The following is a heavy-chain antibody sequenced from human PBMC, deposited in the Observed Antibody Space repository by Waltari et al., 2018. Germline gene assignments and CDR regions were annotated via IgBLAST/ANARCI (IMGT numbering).Heavy chain of an antibody. D-gene: IGHD1-1*01. CDR2: RKTRAEGVTV. CDR3: ATATQTGRLENTDY. Sequence: EVQLVESGGGLVKPGWSLRLSCAASGFTFNTAWMTWVRRAPGRGLGVVGRRKTRAEGVTVDYAAPLKGRFAVSRDDSKNTVYLEMSGLRTEDSGMYYCATATQTGRLENTDYWGQGTLVTVS. V-gene: IGHV3-15*01. CDR1: GFTFNTAW. J-gene: IGHJ4*02.